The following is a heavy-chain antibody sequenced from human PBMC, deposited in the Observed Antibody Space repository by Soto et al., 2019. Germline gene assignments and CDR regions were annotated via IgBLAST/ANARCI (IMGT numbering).Heavy chain of an antibody. CDR2: IVYSGST. CDR1: GDSISRTNDY. J-gene: IGHJ3*02. D-gene: IGHD3-10*01. V-gene: IGHV4-39*01. Sequence: QSQLQESGPGLVKPSESLSLTCSVSGDSISRTNDYWAWIRQPPGKGLECIGSIVYSGSTFYSLSLNSRVTISVDTSKNQFSLKLSSVTAADMAVYYCARHSFGELLYAFHMWGQGPMVIVSS. CDR3: ARHSFGELLYAFHM.